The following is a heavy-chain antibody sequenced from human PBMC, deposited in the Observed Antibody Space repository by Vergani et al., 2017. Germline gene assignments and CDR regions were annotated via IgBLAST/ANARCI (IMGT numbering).Heavy chain of an antibody. V-gene: IGHV1-69*08. CDR1: GGTFGSHT. J-gene: IGHJ4*02. CDR2: IIPIFGTA. Sequence: QVQLEQSGAEVKKPGSSVTVSCRASGGTFGSHTISWVRQAPGQGLEWVGRIIPIFGTANYAQKFQGRVTITADESTSTAYMELSSLRSEDTAVYYCARVETIAAAGTLDYWGQGTLVTVSS. D-gene: IGHD6-13*01. CDR3: ARVETIAAAGTLDY.